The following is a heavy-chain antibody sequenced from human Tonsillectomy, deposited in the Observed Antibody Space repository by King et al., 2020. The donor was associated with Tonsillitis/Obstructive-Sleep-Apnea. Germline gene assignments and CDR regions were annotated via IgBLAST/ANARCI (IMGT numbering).Heavy chain of an antibody. D-gene: IGHD2-8*01. Sequence: VQLVESGGGLVQPGGSLRLSCAASGFTFSSYAMSWVRQAPGKGLEWVSAISGSGGSTYYADSVKGRFTLSRDNSKKTLYLQMNSLRAEDTAVYYCAKINSPAMVVGGDYYMDVWGKGTTVTVSS. J-gene: IGHJ6*03. V-gene: IGHV3-23*04. CDR2: ISGSGGST. CDR3: AKINSPAMVVGGDYYMDV. CDR1: GFTFSSYA.